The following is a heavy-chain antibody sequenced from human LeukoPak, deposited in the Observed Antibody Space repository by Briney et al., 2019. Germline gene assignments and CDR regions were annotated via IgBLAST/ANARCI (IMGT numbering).Heavy chain of an antibody. CDR1: GSTFTSYG. CDR3: AKESSGSYLSTYFDY. CDR2: ISGSGGST. J-gene: IGHJ4*02. V-gene: IGHV3-23*01. D-gene: IGHD3-10*01. Sequence: QSGGSLRLSCAASGSTFTSYGMTWFRKAPGKGLEWVSPISGSGGSTYYADSVKGRFTISRDNSKNTLYLQMNSLRAEDTAVHYCAKESSGSYLSTYFDYWGQGTLVTVSS.